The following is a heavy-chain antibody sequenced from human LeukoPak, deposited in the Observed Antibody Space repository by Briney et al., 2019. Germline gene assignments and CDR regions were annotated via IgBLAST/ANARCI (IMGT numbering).Heavy chain of an antibody. CDR3: ARDPTHEDYYGSGSYYPNGVDY. V-gene: IGHV1-69*04. CDR1: GYTFTGYY. Sequence: EASVKVSCKASGYTFTGYYMHWVRQAPGQGLEWMGRIIPILGIANYAQQFQGGVTITADKSTSTADMELSSLRSEDTAVCYCARDPTHEDYYGSGSYYPNGVDYWGQGTLVTVSS. D-gene: IGHD3-10*01. J-gene: IGHJ4*02. CDR2: IIPILGIA.